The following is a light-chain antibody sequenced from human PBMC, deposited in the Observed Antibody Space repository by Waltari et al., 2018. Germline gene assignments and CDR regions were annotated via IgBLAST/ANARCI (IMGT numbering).Light chain of an antibody. CDR3: SSQSSNDVVL. J-gene: IGLJ2*01. CDR2: DVS. Sequence: QSALTQPASVSGSPGQSVTIFCAGTSNDVGGYNSVSWYQEHPGQAPRVIIYDVSEPPAGVSDRFSGSKSGNTASLTIAGLQAEDDADYYCSSQSSNDVVLFGGGTKLTVL. CDR1: SNDVGGYNS. V-gene: IGLV2-14*01.